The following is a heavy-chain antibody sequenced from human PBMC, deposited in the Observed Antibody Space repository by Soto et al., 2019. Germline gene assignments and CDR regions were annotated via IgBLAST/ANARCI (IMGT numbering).Heavy chain of an antibody. J-gene: IGHJ5*02. CDR2: ISPYNGKT. Sequence: QVQLVQSGAEVKKPGASVKVSCKTSGYTFTSYGISWVRQAPGQGLEWMGWISPYNGKTNYAQKVQGRVTMTTDTSTSTAYMERRSLRSDDSAVYYCARDYSSAWSTNFWRKGEYWFDPWGQGTLVTVSS. D-gene: IGHD6-19*01. CDR1: GYTFTSYG. V-gene: IGHV1-18*01. CDR3: ARDYSSAWSTNFWRKGEYWFDP.